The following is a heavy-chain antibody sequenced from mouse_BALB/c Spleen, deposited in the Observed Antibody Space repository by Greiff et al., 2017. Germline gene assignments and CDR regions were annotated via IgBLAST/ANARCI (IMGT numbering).Heavy chain of an antibody. D-gene: IGHD3-1*01. V-gene: IGHV1-9*01. CDR2: ILPGSGST. CDR3: ARGGARAPYAMDY. Sequence: VQLQQSGAELMKPGASVKISCKATGYTFSSYWIEWVKQRPGHGLEWIGEILPGSGSTNYNEKFKGKATFTADTSSNTAYMQLSSLTSEDSAVYYCARGGARAPYAMDYWGQGTSVTVSS. CDR1: GYTFSSYW. J-gene: IGHJ4*01.